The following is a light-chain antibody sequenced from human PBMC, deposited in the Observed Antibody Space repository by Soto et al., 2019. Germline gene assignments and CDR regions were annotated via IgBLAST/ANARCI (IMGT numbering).Light chain of an antibody. CDR2: EVS. CDR3: SSYTTSSTPVL. Sequence: SALTQPASVSGSPGQSITISCTGTSSDFGFYNYVSWYQHHPGKAPKLMIYEVSNRPSGVSYRFSGSKSGNTASLTISGLQAEDEAVYYCSSYTTSSTPVLFGGGTQLTVL. J-gene: IGLJ2*01. V-gene: IGLV2-14*01. CDR1: SSDFGFYNY.